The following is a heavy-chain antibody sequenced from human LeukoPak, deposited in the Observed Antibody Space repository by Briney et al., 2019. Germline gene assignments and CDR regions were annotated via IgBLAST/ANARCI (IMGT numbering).Heavy chain of an antibody. J-gene: IGHJ4*02. CDR2: ISGTGGST. Sequence: TXXXYAMTWVRQAPXKXLEWVSTISGTGGSTYYADSVKGRLTISRDNSKNTLYLQMNSLRAEDMAVYYCAKGVVPAAMSGADSWGQGTLVTVSS. CDR3: AKGVVPAAMSGADS. CDR1: TXXXYA. V-gene: IGHV3-23*01. D-gene: IGHD2-2*01.